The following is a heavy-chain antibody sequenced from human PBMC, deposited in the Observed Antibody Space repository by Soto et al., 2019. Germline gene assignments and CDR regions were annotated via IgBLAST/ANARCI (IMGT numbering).Heavy chain of an antibody. Sequence: GGSLRLSCTASGFTFSTYEMNWVRQAPGKGLEWLSEISSGGSTIFYADSVKGRFTISRDNAKNSLYLQMNSLRVEDTAVYYCAGKGHNNWFVPLGQETLVTVSS. CDR2: ISSGGSTI. CDR1: GFTFSTYE. V-gene: IGHV3-48*03. CDR3: AGKGHNNWFVP. J-gene: IGHJ5*02.